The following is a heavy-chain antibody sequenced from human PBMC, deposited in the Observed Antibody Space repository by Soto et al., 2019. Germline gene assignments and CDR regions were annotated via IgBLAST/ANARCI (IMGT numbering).Heavy chain of an antibody. CDR2: IYYSGST. CDR3: AGGWLLLIS. V-gene: IGHV4-59*08. Sequence: PSETLSLTCTVSGASISSSYWTWIRQPPGNGLEWIGYIYYSGSTDYNPSLKRRVTISVDTSKNQFSLKLSSVTAADTAVYYCAGGWLLLISWGQGTLVTGSS. D-gene: IGHD5-12*01. CDR1: GASISSSY. J-gene: IGHJ5*02.